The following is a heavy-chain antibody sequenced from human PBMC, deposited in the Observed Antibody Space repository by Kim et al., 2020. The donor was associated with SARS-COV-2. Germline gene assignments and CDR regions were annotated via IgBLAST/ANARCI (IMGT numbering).Heavy chain of an antibody. V-gene: IGHV4-39*01. J-gene: IGHJ4*02. Sequence: SETLSLTCTVSGGSISSSSYYWGWIRQPPGKGLEWIGSIYYSGSTYYNPSLKSRVTISVDTSKNQFSLKRSSVTAADTAVYYCARQGRKQQLVFYWGQGTLVTVSS. CDR2: IYYSGST. CDR1: GGSISSSSYY. CDR3: ARQGRKQQLVFY. D-gene: IGHD6-13*01.